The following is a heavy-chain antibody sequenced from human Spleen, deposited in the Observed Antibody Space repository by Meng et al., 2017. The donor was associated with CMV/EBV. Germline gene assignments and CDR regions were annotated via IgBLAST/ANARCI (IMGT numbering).Heavy chain of an antibody. J-gene: IGHJ6*02. CDR2: INPSGGST. CDR3: ARGAETYYDFWSGYYAYYYYYDMDV. Sequence: ASVKVSCKASGYTFTSYYMHWVRQAPGQGLEWMGIINPSGGSTSYAQKFQGRVTMTRDTSTSTVYMELSSLRSEDTAVYYCARGAETYYDFWSGYYAYYYYYDMDVWGQGTTVTVSS. CDR1: GYTFTSYY. V-gene: IGHV1-46*01. D-gene: IGHD3-3*01.